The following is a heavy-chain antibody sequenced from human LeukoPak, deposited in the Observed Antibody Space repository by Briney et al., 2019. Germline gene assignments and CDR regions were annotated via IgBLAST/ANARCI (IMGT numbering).Heavy chain of an antibody. CDR2: IIPMSGTT. Sequence: ASVKVSCKASGGTFSSHVISWVRQAPGQGLEWMGGIIPMSGTTNYAQKFQGRVTITADGPTSTAYMELSSLRSEDTAVYYCARDPSPDGSGSTIHDAFDIWGQGTMVTVSS. CDR1: GGTFSSHV. J-gene: IGHJ3*02. CDR3: ARDPSPDGSGSTIHDAFDI. V-gene: IGHV1-69*13. D-gene: IGHD3-10*01.